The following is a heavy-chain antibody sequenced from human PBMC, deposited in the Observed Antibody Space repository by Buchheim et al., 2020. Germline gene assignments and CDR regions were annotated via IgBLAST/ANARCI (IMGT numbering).Heavy chain of an antibody. CDR2: ISDGGGSA. V-gene: IGHV3-23*01. Sequence: EVQLLESGGGLVQPGGSLRLSCAASGFTFSSYALIWVRQAPGKGLEWVSAISDGGGSAYYADSVKGRLTISRDNSKNTLYTQMNSLRAEDTAVYYCARLGSSSYTDYWGQGTL. CDR1: GFTFSSYA. D-gene: IGHD6-6*01. J-gene: IGHJ4*02. CDR3: ARLGSSSYTDY.